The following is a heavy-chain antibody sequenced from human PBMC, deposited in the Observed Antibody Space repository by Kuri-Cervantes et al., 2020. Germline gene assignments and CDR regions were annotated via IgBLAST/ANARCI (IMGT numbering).Heavy chain of an antibody. CDR1: GFTFSSNA. D-gene: IGHD7-27*01. V-gene: IGHV3-23*01. J-gene: IGHJ4*02. CDR2: ISDSGDRT. CDR3: ARDGDH. Sequence: GGSLRLSCAASGFTFSSNAMTWVRQAPGKGLEWVSSISDSGDRTYYADSMKGRFTISRDNAKNSLYLQMNSLRDEDTAVYYCARDGDHWGQGTLVTVSS.